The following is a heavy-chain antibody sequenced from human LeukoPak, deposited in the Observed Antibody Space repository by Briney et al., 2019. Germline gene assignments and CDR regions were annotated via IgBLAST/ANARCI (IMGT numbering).Heavy chain of an antibody. V-gene: IGHV3-30*02. CDR2: IRFDGSST. Sequence: GGSLRLSCAASGFTFSNYGMHWVRQAPGKGLEWVAFIRFDGSSTSYADSVKGRFTISRDNSKNTLYLQMNSLRAEDTAVYYCASAPPYGDYDSYYYYYGMDVWGQGTTVTVSS. CDR3: ASAPPYGDYDSYYYYYGMDV. D-gene: IGHD4-17*01. CDR1: GFTFSNYG. J-gene: IGHJ6*02.